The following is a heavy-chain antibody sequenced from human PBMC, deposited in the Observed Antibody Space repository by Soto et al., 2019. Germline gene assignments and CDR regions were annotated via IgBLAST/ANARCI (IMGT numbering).Heavy chain of an antibody. J-gene: IGHJ6*02. CDR3: ARDELDIVLNSYGMDV. Sequence: PSETLSLTCTVSGGSVSSGSYYWSWIRQPPGKGLEWIGYIYYSGSTNYNPSLKSRVTISVDTSKNQFSLKLSSVTAADTAVYYCARDELDIVLNSYGMDVWGQGTTVTVSS. V-gene: IGHV4-61*01. CDR2: IYYSGST. D-gene: IGHD2-8*01. CDR1: GGSVSSGSYY.